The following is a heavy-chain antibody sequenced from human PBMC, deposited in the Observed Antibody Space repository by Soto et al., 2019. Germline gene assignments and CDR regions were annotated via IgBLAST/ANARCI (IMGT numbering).Heavy chain of an antibody. V-gene: IGHV3-30-3*01. CDR3: AREIAAAGTDYYYYGMDV. D-gene: IGHD6-13*01. Sequence: GGSLRLSCAASGFIFSSYAMHWVRQAPGKGLEWVAVISYDGSNKYYADSVKGRFTISRDNSKNTLYLQMNSLRAEDTAVYYCAREIAAAGTDYYYYGMDVWGQGTTVTVSS. CDR2: ISYDGSNK. CDR1: GFIFSSYA. J-gene: IGHJ6*02.